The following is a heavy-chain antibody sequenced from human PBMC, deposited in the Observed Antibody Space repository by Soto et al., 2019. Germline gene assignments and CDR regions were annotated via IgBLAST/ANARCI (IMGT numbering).Heavy chain of an antibody. CDR1: GYSFTTYW. D-gene: IGHD1-26*01. CDR3: ARLEKWYYNYYGLDV. J-gene: IGHJ6*02. CDR2: IDPGDSST. Sequence: GESLKISCQGSGYSFTTYWISWVRQMPGKGLEWMGKIDPGDSSTNYSPSFRGHITISVDRSINTAHLQFSSLKAADTAVYYCARLEKWYYNYYGLDVWVQGTMVTVSS. V-gene: IGHV5-10-1*01.